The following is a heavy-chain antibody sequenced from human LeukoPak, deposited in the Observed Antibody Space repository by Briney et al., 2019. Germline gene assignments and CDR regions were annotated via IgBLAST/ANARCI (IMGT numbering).Heavy chain of an antibody. V-gene: IGHV4-59*12. D-gene: IGHD6-6*01. J-gene: IGHJ4*02. CDR1: GGSISSYY. CDR3: ARVISSSSNDY. CDR2: IYYSGST. Sequence: SETLSLTCTVSGGSISSYYWSWIRQPPGRGLEWIGYIYYSGSTNYNPSLKSRVTISVDTSKNQFSLKLSSVTAADTAVYYCARVISSSSNDYWGQGTLVTVSS.